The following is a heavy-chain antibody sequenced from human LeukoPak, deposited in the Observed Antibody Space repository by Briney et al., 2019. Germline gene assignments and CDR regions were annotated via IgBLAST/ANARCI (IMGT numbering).Heavy chain of an antibody. Sequence: GGSLRLSCAASGFTFTNYAMHWVRQTPGKGLEWVALISSDGSKNIYADPVKGRFTVSRDNSKNTLYLQMNSLRAEDTAVYYCAKADFEYYDYVWGSYRTTGYFDYWGQGTLVTVSS. D-gene: IGHD3-16*02. J-gene: IGHJ4*02. CDR1: GFTFTNYA. CDR3: AKADFEYYDYVWGSYRTTGYFDY. CDR2: ISSDGSKN. V-gene: IGHV3-30*18.